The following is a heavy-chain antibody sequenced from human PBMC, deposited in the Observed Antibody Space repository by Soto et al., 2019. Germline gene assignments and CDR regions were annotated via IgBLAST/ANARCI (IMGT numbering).Heavy chain of an antibody. CDR2: INPSGGST. V-gene: IGHV1-46*01. CDR1: GYTFTSYY. CDR3: ARGGGYYDFWSGSLASTNWFDP. J-gene: IGHJ5*02. D-gene: IGHD3-3*01. Sequence: ASVKVSCKASGYTFTSYYMHWVRQAPGQGLEWMGIINPSGGSTSYAQKFQGRVTMTRDTSTSTVYMELSSLRSEDTVVYYCARGGGYYDFWSGSLASTNWFDPWGQGTRVTVSS.